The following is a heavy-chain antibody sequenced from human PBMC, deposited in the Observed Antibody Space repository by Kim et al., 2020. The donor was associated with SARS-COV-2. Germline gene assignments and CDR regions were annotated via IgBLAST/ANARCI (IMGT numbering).Heavy chain of an antibody. Sequence: KGRVTISVDTSKNQFSLKLSSVTAADTAVYYCARASRITMVRGVIGWFDPWGQGTLVTVSS. D-gene: IGHD3-10*01. CDR3: ARASRITMVRGVIGWFDP. V-gene: IGHV4-31*02. J-gene: IGHJ5*02.